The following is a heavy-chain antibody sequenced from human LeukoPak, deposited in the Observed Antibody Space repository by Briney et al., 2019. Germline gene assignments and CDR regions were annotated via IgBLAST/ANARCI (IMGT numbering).Heavy chain of an antibody. Sequence: GGSLRLSCAASGFTFSSYAMSWVRQAPGKGLEWVSAISGSGGSTYYADSVKGRFTISRDNSKNTLYLQMNSLRAEDTAVYYCASSVGVTAKAAWDYWGQGTLVTVSS. V-gene: IGHV3-23*01. CDR2: ISGSGGST. CDR1: GFTFSSYA. J-gene: IGHJ4*02. CDR3: ASSVGVTAKAAWDY. D-gene: IGHD2-21*02.